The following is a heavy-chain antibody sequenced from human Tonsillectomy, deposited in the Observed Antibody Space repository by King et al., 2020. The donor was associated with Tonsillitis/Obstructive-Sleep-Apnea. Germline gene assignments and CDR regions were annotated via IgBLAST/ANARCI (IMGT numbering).Heavy chain of an antibody. CDR1: GYTFTSYD. D-gene: IGHD3-9*01. J-gene: IGHJ6*03. CDR2: MNPNSGNT. CDR3: ARESASRYFDWFPRPGYYYYMDV. Sequence: QLVQSGAEVKKPGASVKVSCKASGYTFTSYDINWVRQATGQGLEWMGWMNPNSGNTGYAQTFQGRVTMTRNTSISTAYMELSSLRSEDTAVYYGARESASRYFDWFPRPGYYYYMDVWGKGTTVTVSS. V-gene: IGHV1-8*01.